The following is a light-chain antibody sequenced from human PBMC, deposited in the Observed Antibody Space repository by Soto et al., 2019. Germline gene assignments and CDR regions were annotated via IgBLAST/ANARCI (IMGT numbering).Light chain of an antibody. J-gene: IGKJ4*01. CDR1: QSVSSN. CDR2: GAS. V-gene: IGKV3-15*01. Sequence: EIVMTQSPATLSVSPGERATLSCRASQSVSSNLAWYQQKPGQAPRLPIYGASTRATGIPARFSGSGSATEFTLTISSLQSEDFALYSCQQYNNWLTFGGGTKVEIK. CDR3: QQYNNWLT.